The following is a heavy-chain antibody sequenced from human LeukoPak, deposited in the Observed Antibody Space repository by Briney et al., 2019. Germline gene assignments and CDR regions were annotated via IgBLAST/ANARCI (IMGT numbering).Heavy chain of an antibody. Sequence: GGSLRLSCVASGFSFSSYAMSWVRQTPGKGLEWVSTMSGTGVSTYYAHSVKGRFTISRDNSKNTVYLQIDSLRAEDTALYYCAKDSSGYYHAWYYFDYWGQGSLVTVSS. V-gene: IGHV3-23*01. CDR3: AKDSSGYYHAWYYFDY. D-gene: IGHD3-22*01. J-gene: IGHJ4*02. CDR2: MSGTGVST. CDR1: GFSFSSYA.